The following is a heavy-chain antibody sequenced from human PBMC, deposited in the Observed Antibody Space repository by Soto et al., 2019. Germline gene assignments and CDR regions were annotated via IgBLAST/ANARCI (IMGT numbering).Heavy chain of an antibody. CDR3: ASAGYCISTSCYYYYGMDV. CDR2: MNPNSGNT. D-gene: IGHD2-2*03. CDR1: GYTFTSYD. V-gene: IGHV1-8*01. Sequence: QVQLVQSGAEVKKPGASVKVSCKASGYTFTSYDINWVRQATGQGLEWMGWMNPNSGNTGYAQKFQGRVTMTRNTPISTAYMELSSLRSEDTAVYYCASAGYCISTSCYYYYGMDVWGQGTTVTVSS. J-gene: IGHJ6*02.